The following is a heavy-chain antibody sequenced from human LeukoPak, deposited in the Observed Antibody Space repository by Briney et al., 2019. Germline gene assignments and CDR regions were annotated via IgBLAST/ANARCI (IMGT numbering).Heavy chain of an antibody. CDR2: ISYDGSNK. CDR3: AAAESRTPFDY. V-gene: IGHV3-30-3*01. CDR1: GFTFSSYA. Sequence: GGSLRLSCAASGFTFSSYAMHWVRQAPGKGLEWVAVISYDGSNKYYADSVKGRFTISRDNSKNTLYLQMNSLRAEDTAVYYCAAAESRTPFDYWGQGTLVTVSS. D-gene: IGHD2-2*01. J-gene: IGHJ4*02.